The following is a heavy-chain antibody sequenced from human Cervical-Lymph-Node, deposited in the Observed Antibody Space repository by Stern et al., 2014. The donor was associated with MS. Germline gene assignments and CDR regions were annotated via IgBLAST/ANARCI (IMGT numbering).Heavy chain of an antibody. Sequence: VQLVESGGDLVQPGGSLRLSCAASGFTFSNYWMTWVRQAPGKGLEWVANINQDGSEKYYLDSVQGRFTISRDNAKESLYLQVNSLRAEDTGVYYCARYSSLVSVAADNWDHWGQGTLVTVSS. V-gene: IGHV3-7*01. J-gene: IGHJ4*02. CDR1: GFTFSNYW. CDR3: ARYSSLVSVAADNWDH. CDR2: INQDGSEK. D-gene: IGHD1-1*01.